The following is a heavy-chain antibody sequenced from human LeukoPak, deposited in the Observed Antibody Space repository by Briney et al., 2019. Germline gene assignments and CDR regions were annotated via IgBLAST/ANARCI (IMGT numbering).Heavy chain of an antibody. CDR1: GGSFSGYY. D-gene: IGHD6-13*01. CDR2: INHSGST. J-gene: IGHJ6*03. V-gene: IGHV4-34*01. CDR3: ARKGSAAAGPYYYYMDV. Sequence: SETLSLTCAVYGGSFSGYYWSWIRQPPGKGLEWIGEINHSGSTNYNPSLKSRVTISVDTSKNQFSLKLSSVTAADTAVYYCARKGSAAAGPYYYYMDVWGKGTTVTVSS.